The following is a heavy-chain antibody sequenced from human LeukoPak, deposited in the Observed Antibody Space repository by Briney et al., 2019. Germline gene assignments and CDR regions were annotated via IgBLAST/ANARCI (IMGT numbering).Heavy chain of an antibody. CDR2: ISSSGSTI. CDR3: ARAYGYGAGSYFKY. V-gene: IGHV3-48*03. J-gene: IGHJ4*02. CDR1: GFTFSSYE. D-gene: IGHD3-10*01. Sequence: GGSLRLSCAASGFTFSSYEMNWVRQAPGKGLEWVSYISSSGSTIYYADSVKGRFTISRDNAKNSFYLQMNSLRAGDTAVYFCARAYGYGAGSYFKYWGQGILVTVSS.